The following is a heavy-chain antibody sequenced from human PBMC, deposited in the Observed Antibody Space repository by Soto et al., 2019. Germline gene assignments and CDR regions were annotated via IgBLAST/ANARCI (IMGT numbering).Heavy chain of an antibody. CDR3: ARDRAYSCFDY. CDR1: GLTFSSSW. D-gene: IGHD5-18*01. Sequence: GGSLRLSCAASGLTFSSSWMSWVRQAPGKGLEWVAGIKEDGTERYYVDFVKGRFTISRDNVENSLYLQMNSLTGDDTAVYFCARDRAYSCFDYWGLGTLVTVSS. CDR2: IKEDGTER. V-gene: IGHV3-7*01. J-gene: IGHJ4*02.